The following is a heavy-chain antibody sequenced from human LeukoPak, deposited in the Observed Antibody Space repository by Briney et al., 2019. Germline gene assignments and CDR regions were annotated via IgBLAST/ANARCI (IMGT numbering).Heavy chain of an antibody. CDR3: ARANYYDSTGYLPVVYPSDY. CDR2: IYHSGST. D-gene: IGHD3-22*01. J-gene: IGHJ4*02. V-gene: IGHV4-31*03. CDR1: GGSIRSTNYY. Sequence: SETPSLTCTVSGGSIRSTNYYWSWIRQDPAKGLEWIGYIYHSGSTYYNPALKSRVTISLDTSKNQFSLKFRSVTAADTAVYYCARANYYDSTGYLPVVYPSDYWGQGTLVTVSS.